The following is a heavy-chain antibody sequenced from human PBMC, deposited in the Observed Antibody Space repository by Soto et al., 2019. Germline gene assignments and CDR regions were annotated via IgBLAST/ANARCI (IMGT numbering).Heavy chain of an antibody. CDR3: ARDCYYGSGSPDY. J-gene: IGHJ4*02. CDR1: GFTFSSYA. CDR2: ISYDGSNK. Sequence: QVQLVESGGGVVQPGRSLRLSCAASGFTFSSYAMHCVRQAPGKGLEWVAAISYDGSNKYNADSVKGRFTISRDNSNNTLYLQMNSLRAEDTAVYYCARDCYYGSGSPDYWGQGTLVTVSS. D-gene: IGHD3-10*01. V-gene: IGHV3-30*04.